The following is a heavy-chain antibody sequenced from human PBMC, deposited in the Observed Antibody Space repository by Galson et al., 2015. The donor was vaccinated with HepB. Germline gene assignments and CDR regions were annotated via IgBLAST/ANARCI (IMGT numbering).Heavy chain of an antibody. D-gene: IGHD5-12*01. CDR1: GFTFSSYS. CDR2: IWYDGSNK. Sequence: LRLSCAASGFTFSSYSMHWVRQAPGKGLEWVAVIWYDGSNKYYADSVKGRFTISRDNSKNTLYLQMNSLRAEDTAVYYCARVTPRANAFDIWGPGTMVTVSS. CDR3: ARVTPRANAFDI. J-gene: IGHJ3*02. V-gene: IGHV3-33*01.